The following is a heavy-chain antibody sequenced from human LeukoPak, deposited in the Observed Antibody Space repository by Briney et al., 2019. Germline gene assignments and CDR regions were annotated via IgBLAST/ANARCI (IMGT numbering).Heavy chain of an antibody. CDR3: ARDLGGDGYNLRNWFDP. D-gene: IGHD5-24*01. V-gene: IGHV4-31*03. CDR1: GGSTNSGNYY. J-gene: IGHJ5*02. CDR2: ISYSGSR. Sequence: KSSETLSLTCTVSGGSTNSGNYYWSWIRQHPGKGLEWIGYISYSGSRYYNPPLKSRVTISIDLSKNQFSLKLSSVTAADTAVYYCARDLGGDGYNLRNWFDPWGQGTLVTVSS.